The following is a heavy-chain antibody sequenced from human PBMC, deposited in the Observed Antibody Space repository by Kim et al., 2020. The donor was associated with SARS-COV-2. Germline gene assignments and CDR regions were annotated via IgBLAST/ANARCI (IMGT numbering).Heavy chain of an antibody. J-gene: IGHJ6*02. CDR3: ARDSSGWYYYYGMDV. Sequence: GGSLRLSCAASGFTVSSNYMSWVRQAPGKGLEWVSVIYSGGSTYYADSVKGRFTISRDNSKNTLYLQMNSLRAEDTAMYYCARDSSGWYYYYGMDVWGQGPTVTVSS. D-gene: IGHD6-19*01. V-gene: IGHV3-53*01. CDR1: GFTVSSNY. CDR2: IYSGGST.